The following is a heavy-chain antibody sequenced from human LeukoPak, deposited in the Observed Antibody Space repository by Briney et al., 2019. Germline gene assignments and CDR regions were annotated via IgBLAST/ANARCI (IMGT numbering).Heavy chain of an antibody. Sequence: GGSLRLSCAASGFTFSSYGMHWVRQAPGKGLEWVAFIRYDGSNKYYADSVKGRFTISRDNSKNTLYLQMNSLRAEDTAVYYCAREEYYYDSSGYSRDFDYWGQGTLVTVSS. J-gene: IGHJ4*02. CDR3: AREEYYYDSSGYSRDFDY. D-gene: IGHD3-22*01. CDR1: GFTFSSYG. CDR2: IRYDGSNK. V-gene: IGHV3-30*02.